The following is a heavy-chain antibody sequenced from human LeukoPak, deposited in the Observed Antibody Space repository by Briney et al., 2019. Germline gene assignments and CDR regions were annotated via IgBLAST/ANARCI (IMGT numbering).Heavy chain of an antibody. V-gene: IGHV4-59*01. CDR2: IYYTGST. CDR3: GRVTEWNDFDY. D-gene: IGHD1-1*01. CDR1: GGSISSYY. Sequence: SETLSLTCTVSGGSISSYYWAWIRQPPGKGLEWIGYIYYTGSTNYNPSLKSRVTISVDLSKNQFSLNLNSVTAADTAVYYCGRVTEWNDFDYWSQGTLVTVSS. J-gene: IGHJ4*02.